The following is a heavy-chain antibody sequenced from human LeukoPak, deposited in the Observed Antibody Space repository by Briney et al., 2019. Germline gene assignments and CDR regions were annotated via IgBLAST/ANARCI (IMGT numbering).Heavy chain of an antibody. CDR3: ARDQYDTWSRRGNFDS. CDR2: IKLDGSEK. D-gene: IGHD3-3*01. Sequence: GGSLRLSCVASGFTFGKYWMSWVRQAPGKGLEWVANIKLDGSEKNYVDSVKGRLTISRDNTKNSLYLQMNSLRAEDTAVFYCARDQYDTWSRRGNFDSWGQGTLVIVSS. J-gene: IGHJ4*02. CDR1: GFTFGKYW. V-gene: IGHV3-7*03.